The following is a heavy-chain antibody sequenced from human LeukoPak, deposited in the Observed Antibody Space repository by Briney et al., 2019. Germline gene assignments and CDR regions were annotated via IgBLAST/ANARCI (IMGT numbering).Heavy chain of an antibody. CDR2: IYYSGST. V-gene: IGHV4-31*03. CDR3: ATVREATIEPFFDY. Sequence: SHTLSLMCTVSGDPISSGDYYGPWNPQHPGKGVEWIASIYYSGSTYYNLSLKRRLIISADRSKNNFPLKLSYVTAADKAVYYSATVREATIEPFFDYWGQGILVTVSS. D-gene: IGHD4/OR15-4a*01. CDR1: GDPISSGDYY. J-gene: IGHJ4*02.